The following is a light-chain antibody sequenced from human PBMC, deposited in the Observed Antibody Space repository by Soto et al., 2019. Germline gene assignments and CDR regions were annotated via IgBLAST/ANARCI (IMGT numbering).Light chain of an antibody. CDR2: GAS. V-gene: IGKV3-20*01. CDR1: QSVSSTY. J-gene: IGKJ2*01. CDR3: HQYGSSVPYT. Sequence: EIVLTQSPGTLSLSPGERATLSCRASQSVSSTYLAWYQQKPGQAPRLLIYGASSRATGIPDRFSGSGSGTDFTLTISRLEPEGFAVYYCHQYGSSVPYTFGQGTKLEIK.